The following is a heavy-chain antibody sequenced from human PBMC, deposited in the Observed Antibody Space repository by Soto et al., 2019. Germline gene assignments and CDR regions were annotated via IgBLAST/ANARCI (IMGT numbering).Heavy chain of an antibody. CDR2: VLQTGSST. CDR1: GFTFSTYT. D-gene: IGHD3-10*01. V-gene: IGHV3-23*01. J-gene: IGHJ4*02. CDR3: AKGRITMVRGALGH. Sequence: GGSLRLSCAASGFTFSTYTMSWVRQPPGKGLEWVSAVLQTGSSTFYADSVKGRFTISRDNSKNTLYLQMNSLRAEDTAVYYCAKGRITMVRGALGHWGQGTLVTVSS.